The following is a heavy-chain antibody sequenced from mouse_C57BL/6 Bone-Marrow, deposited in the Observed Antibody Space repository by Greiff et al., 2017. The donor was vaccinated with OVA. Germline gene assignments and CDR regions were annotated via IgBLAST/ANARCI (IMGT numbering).Heavy chain of an antibody. CDR3: ARDWLPWYYFDY. CDR1: GFTFSSYA. CDR2: ISDGGSYT. Sequence: EVKLVESGGGLVKPGGSLKLSCAASGFTFSSYAMSWVRQTPEKRLVWVATISDGGSYTYYPDNVKGRFTISRDNAKNNLYLQMSHMKAEDTAMYYCARDWLPWYYFDYWGQGTTLTVSS. V-gene: IGHV5-4*01. D-gene: IGHD2-2*01. J-gene: IGHJ2*01.